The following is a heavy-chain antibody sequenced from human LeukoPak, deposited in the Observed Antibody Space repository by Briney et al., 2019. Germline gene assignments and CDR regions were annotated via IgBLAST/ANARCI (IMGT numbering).Heavy chain of an antibody. CDR3: VRTEVGTTLSDY. D-gene: IGHD2/OR15-2a*01. CDR1: GFTFTKYY. CDR2: ISSSSTNT. Sequence: GGSLRLSCAASGFTFTKYYMYWIRQAPGKGMEWISYISSSSTNTDYADSVRGRFTISRDNAKNSLYLQMNSLRAEDTAVYYCVRTEVGTTLSDYWGQGTLVTVSS. J-gene: IGHJ4*02. V-gene: IGHV3-11*03.